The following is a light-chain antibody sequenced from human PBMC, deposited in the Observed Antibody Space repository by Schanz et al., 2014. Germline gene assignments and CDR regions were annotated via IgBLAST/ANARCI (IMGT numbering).Light chain of an antibody. J-gene: IGLJ2*01. V-gene: IGLV2-8*01. Sequence: QSVLTQPPSASGAPGQSVTISCTGTSSDVGGHDYVSWYQHHPGKAPKVMIYEVTKRPSGVPDRFSGSKSGNTASLTVSGLQAEDEADYYCSSYGGSNFVVFGGGTKLTVL. CDR2: EVT. CDR3: SSYGGSNFVV. CDR1: SSDVGGHDY.